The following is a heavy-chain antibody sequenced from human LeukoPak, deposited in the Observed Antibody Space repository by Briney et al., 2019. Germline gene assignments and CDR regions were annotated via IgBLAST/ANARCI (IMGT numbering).Heavy chain of an antibody. J-gene: IGHJ4*02. Sequence: GGSLRLSCAASGFTFSSYSMNWVRQAPGKGLEWVSSISSSSSYIYYADSVKGRFTISRDNAKNSLYLQMNSLRAEDTAVYYCARAPRSSLYYFDYWGQGTLVTVSS. CDR2: ISSSSSYI. D-gene: IGHD6-13*01. CDR3: ARAPRSSLYYFDY. V-gene: IGHV3-21*01. CDR1: GFTFSSYS.